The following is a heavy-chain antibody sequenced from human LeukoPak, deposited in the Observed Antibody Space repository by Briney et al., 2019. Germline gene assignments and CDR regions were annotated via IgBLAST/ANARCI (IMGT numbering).Heavy chain of an antibody. D-gene: IGHD1-26*01. J-gene: IGHJ4*02. CDR1: GYTFTTYY. V-gene: IGHV1-46*01. Sequence: GASVKVSCKASGYTFTTYYLHWVRQAPGQGREGMGIVNPSGGRTPNAQNFQGRVTMTRDTSTNTVYMELSSLRSEHTAVYYCARAVGATSQFDYWGQGTLVTVSS. CDR2: VNPSGGRT. CDR3: ARAVGATSQFDY.